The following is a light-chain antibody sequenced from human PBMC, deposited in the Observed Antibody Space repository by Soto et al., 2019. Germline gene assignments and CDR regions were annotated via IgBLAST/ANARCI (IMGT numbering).Light chain of an antibody. CDR1: QSLLHSNGYNY. CDR3: MQALNSPYT. Sequence: DIVMTQSPLSLPVTPGEPASISCRSSQSLLHSNGYNYLDWYLQKPGQSPQLLIYLGSNRASGVPDRFSGSGSGTDFTLTISGVQAEDVAVYYCMQALNSPYTFGQGTKLEIK. CDR2: LGS. J-gene: IGKJ2*01. V-gene: IGKV2-28*01.